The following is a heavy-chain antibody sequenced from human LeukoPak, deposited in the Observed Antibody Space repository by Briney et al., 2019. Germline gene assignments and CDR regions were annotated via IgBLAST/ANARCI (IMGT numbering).Heavy chain of an antibody. CDR1: GGSISSYY. CDR3: ARTYSSSSNFDY. J-gene: IGHJ4*02. CDR2: IYSSGST. V-gene: IGHV4-4*09. Sequence: SETLSLTCTVPGGSISSYYWSWIRQPPGKGLEWIGYIYSSGSTNYNPSLKSRVTISVDTSKKQFSLKLSSVTAADTALYYCARTYSSSSNFDYWGQGTLVTVSS. D-gene: IGHD6-13*01.